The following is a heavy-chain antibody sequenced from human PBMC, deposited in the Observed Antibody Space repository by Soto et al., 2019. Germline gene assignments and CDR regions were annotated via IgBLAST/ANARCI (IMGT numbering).Heavy chain of an antibody. Sequence: SETLSLTCAVSGGSISSSNWWSWVRQPPGKGLEWIGEIYHSGSTNYNPSLKSRVTISVDKSKNQFSLKLSSVTAADTAVYYCARVKVGATTPNYYYYGMDVWGQGTTVTVSS. J-gene: IGHJ6*02. CDR2: IYHSGST. V-gene: IGHV4-4*02. CDR1: GGSISSSNW. D-gene: IGHD1-26*01. CDR3: ARVKVGATTPNYYYYGMDV.